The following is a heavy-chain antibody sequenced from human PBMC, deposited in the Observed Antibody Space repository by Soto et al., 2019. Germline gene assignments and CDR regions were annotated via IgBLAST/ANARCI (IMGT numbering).Heavy chain of an antibody. CDR1: GGSFSGYY. Sequence: GSLSLTCAVYGGSFSGYYWSWIRQPPGKGLEWIGEINHSGSTNYNPSLKSRVTISVDTSKNQFSLKLSSVTAADTAVYYCARGLGYCSSTSCLRSGPNYYYYMDVWGKGTTVTVSS. J-gene: IGHJ6*03. CDR2: INHSGST. V-gene: IGHV4-34*01. CDR3: ARGLGYCSSTSCLRSGPNYYYYMDV. D-gene: IGHD2-2*01.